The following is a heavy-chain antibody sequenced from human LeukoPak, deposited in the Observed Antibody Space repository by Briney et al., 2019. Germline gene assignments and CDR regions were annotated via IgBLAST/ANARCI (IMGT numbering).Heavy chain of an antibody. CDR2: IKYDGNIK. V-gene: IGHV3-30*02. CDR1: GFTFSSYD. J-gene: IGHJ4*02. CDR3: AKSSFDY. Sequence: GGSLRLSCAASGFTFSSYDMHWVRQAPGQGLEWVAFIKYDGNIKYYADSVKGRFTISRDNSKNTVYLQMNSLRAEDTAVYYCAKSSFDYWGQATLVTVSS.